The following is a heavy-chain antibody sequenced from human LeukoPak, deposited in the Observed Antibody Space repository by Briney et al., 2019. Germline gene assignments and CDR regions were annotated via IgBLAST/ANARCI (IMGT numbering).Heavy chain of an antibody. D-gene: IGHD3-16*01. CDR3: TFMITFGGFDY. CDR1: GFTFSSYA. CDR2: IGNSGSTI. Sequence: PGGSLRLSCAASGFTFSSYAMNWVRQAPGKGLEWVSYIGNSGSTIYYADSVKGRFTISRDNAKNSLYLQMNSLRAEDTAIYYCTFMITFGGFDYWGQGTLVTVSS. V-gene: IGHV3-48*03. J-gene: IGHJ4*02.